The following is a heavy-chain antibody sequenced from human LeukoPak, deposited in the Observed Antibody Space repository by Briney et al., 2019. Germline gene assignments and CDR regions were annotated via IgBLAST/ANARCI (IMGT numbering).Heavy chain of an antibody. J-gene: IGHJ1*01. V-gene: IGHV3-33*06. D-gene: IGHD4-11*01. Sequence: GGSLRLSRAASGFTFSHFGFHWVRQAPGKGLEWVAVIWSDGTNKYYGDSVKGRFIIYRDDSHNTVYLQMNSLRVQDTAIYYCAKDAQRGFDYSNSLEYWGQGSLVTVSS. CDR1: GFTFSHFG. CDR3: AKDAQRGFDYSNSLEY. CDR2: IWSDGTNK.